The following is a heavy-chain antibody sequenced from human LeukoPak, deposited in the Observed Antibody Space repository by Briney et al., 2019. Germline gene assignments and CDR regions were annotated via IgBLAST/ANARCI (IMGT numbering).Heavy chain of an antibody. J-gene: IGHJ4*02. CDR2: IYSDGRT. V-gene: IGHV3-66*01. D-gene: IGHD6-13*01. CDR3: ARDPIAAAGY. Sequence: GGSLRLSCAASGFTVSDYFMSWVRQAPGKGLEWVSVIYSDGRTYYADSVKGRFTISRDNSKNTLYLQMNSLRAEDTAVYYCARDPIAAAGYWGQGTLVTVSS. CDR1: GFTVSDYF.